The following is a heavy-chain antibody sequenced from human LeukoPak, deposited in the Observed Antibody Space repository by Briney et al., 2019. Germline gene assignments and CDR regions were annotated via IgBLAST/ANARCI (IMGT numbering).Heavy chain of an antibody. V-gene: IGHV4-34*01. J-gene: IGHJ4*02. D-gene: IGHD6-6*01. CDR3: ARHRPSRLSYYFDY. CDR1: GDSIDTGGNY. CDR2: INHSGST. Sequence: PSETLSLTCSVSGDSIDTGGNYWSWIRQPPGKGLEWIGEINHSGSTNYNPSLKSRVTISVDTSKNQFSLKLSSVTAADTAVYYCARHRPSRLSYYFDYWGQGTLVTVSS.